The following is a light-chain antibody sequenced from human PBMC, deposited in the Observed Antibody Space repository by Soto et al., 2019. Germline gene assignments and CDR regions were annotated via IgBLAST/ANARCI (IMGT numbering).Light chain of an antibody. CDR2: LSSDGGH. CDR1: SGHSRYD. J-gene: IGLJ3*02. Sequence: QPVLTQSPSASASLGASVKLTCTLSSGHSRYDITWHQQQPEKGPRYLMRLSSDGGHNKGDGIPDRFSGSSSGAERYLTISSLQSDDEADYYCQTWGTGMRVFGGGTKVTVL. V-gene: IGLV4-69*01. CDR3: QTWGTGMRV.